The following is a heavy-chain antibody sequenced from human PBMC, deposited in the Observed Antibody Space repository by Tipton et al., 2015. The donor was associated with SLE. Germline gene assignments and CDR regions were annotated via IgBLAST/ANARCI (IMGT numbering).Heavy chain of an antibody. D-gene: IGHD3-22*01. V-gene: IGHV4-39*07. Sequence: LRLSCTVSGGSIRSSTYYWGWIRQPPGEGLEWIGSLDYSGSTYYNPSLKSRINISVDTSKNQFSLKLSSVTAADTAVYYCARAVGDTSGYLDYWGLGTLVTVSS. CDR1: GGSIRSSTYY. CDR3: ARAVGDTSGYLDY. J-gene: IGHJ4*02. CDR2: LDYSGST.